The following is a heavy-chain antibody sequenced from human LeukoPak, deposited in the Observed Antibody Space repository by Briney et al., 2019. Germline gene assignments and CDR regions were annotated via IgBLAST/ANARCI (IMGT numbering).Heavy chain of an antibody. CDR3: AGDKWVGATYYYYYMDV. J-gene: IGHJ6*03. CDR1: GGSISSGSYC. Sequence: SETLSLTCTVSGGSISSGSYCWSWIRQPAGKGLEWIGRIYSSGSAYYNPSLKSRVTISVDTSRNQFSLKLSSVTATDTAVYYCAGDKWVGATYYYYYMDVWGKGTTVTVSS. D-gene: IGHD1-26*01. V-gene: IGHV4-61*02. CDR2: IYSSGSA.